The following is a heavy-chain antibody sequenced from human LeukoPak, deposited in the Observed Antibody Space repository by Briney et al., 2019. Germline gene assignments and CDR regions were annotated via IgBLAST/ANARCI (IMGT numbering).Heavy chain of an antibody. Sequence: PGGSLRLSCAAFGFTVSNNYMNRVRQAPGKGLEWVSVIYSGGSTYYADSVKGRFTISRDNSKNTLYLQMNSLRAEDTAVYYCARDLALWGQGTLVSVSS. CDR2: IYSGGST. V-gene: IGHV3-66*01. CDR3: ARDLAL. CDR1: GFTVSNNY. D-gene: IGHD3-3*02. J-gene: IGHJ4*02.